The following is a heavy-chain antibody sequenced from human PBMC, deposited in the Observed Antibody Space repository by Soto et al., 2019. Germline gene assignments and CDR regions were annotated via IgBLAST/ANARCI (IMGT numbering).Heavy chain of an antibody. CDR1: GFTFSTYA. CDR2: IGTHADTT. CDR3: ARPYVEVAVNYAFDI. J-gene: IGHJ3*02. V-gene: IGHV3-23*01. D-gene: IGHD3-16*01. Sequence: EVQLLESGGGLVQPGGSLRLSCAASGFTFSTYALTWVRQATGKGLEWVSSIGTHADTTYYVDSVKGRFSISRDNSKNTVYLQMSSLSAENTAVYYCARPYVEVAVNYAFDIWGRVTMVTV.